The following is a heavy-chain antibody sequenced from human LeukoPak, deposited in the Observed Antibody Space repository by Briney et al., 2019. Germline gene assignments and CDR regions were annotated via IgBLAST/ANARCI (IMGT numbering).Heavy chain of an antibody. V-gene: IGHV3-7*01. Sequence: GGSLRLSCAASGFRFSISWMTWVRQAPGKGLEWVAGIKEDGSDKYYVDSVKGRFTISRDNAKNSLYLQMNSLRAEDTAVYYCARDQRASPAASDSWGQGTLVTVSS. CDR3: ARDQRASPAASDS. CDR2: IKEDGSDK. D-gene: IGHD2-15*01. J-gene: IGHJ4*02. CDR1: GFRFSISW.